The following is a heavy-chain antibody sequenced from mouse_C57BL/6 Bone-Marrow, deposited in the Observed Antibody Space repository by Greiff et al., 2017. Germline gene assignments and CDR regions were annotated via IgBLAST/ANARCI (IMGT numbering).Heavy chain of an antibody. CDR2: ISSGGSYT. J-gene: IGHJ2*01. Sequence: VQLQESGGDLVKPGGSLKLSCAASGFTFSSYGMSWVRQTPDKRLEWVATISSGGSYTYYPDSVKGRFTFSRDNAKNTLYLQVSSLMSEDTAMYYCARHRLTGTVGYYFDYWGQGTTLTVSS. D-gene: IGHD4-1*01. CDR3: ARHRLTGTVGYYFDY. CDR1: GFTFSSYG. V-gene: IGHV5-6*01.